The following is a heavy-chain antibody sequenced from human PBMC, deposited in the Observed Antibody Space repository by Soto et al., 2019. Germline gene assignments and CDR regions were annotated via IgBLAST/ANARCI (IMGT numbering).Heavy chain of an antibody. CDR3: GMVDNYVTPTQQDV. V-gene: IGHV1-18*01. CDR2: ISPYTGNT. D-gene: IGHD3-16*01. CDR1: GYIFGNYG. J-gene: IGHJ6*02. Sequence: QVQLVQSGDEVKKPGASVKVSCKASGYIFGNYGIAWVRQAPRQGLEWMGWISPYTGNTHSASKVQGRLTMTKDTSTSTAYMDLGSLTSNDTAVYYCGMVDNYVTPTQQDVLGQGTTVTVSS.